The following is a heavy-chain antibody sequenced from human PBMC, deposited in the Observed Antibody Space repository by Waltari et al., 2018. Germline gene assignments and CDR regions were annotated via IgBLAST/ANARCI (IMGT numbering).Heavy chain of an antibody. Sequence: QVQLQQWGAGLLKPSETLSLTCAVYGGSFSGYYWSWIRQPPGKGLEWIGEINHSGSTNYNPSHKSRGTISVDTSKNQFSLKLSSVTAADTAVYYCARRVIIAVAGTRGRRNAFDIWGQGTMVTVSS. V-gene: IGHV4-34*01. D-gene: IGHD6-19*01. CDR2: INHSGST. CDR3: ARRVIIAVAGTRGRRNAFDI. CDR1: GGSFSGYY. J-gene: IGHJ3*02.